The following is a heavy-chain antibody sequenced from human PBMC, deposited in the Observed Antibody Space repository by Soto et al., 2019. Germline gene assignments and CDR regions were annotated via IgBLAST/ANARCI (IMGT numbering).Heavy chain of an antibody. CDR3: ARGPRESGEWLLFDY. CDR2: IIPIFGTA. Sequence: QVQLVQSGAEVKKPGSSVKVSCKASGGTFDSYAISWVRQAPGQGLEWMGEIIPIFGTANYAQKFQGRVTITADDSTSTAYMELSSLRYEDTAVYYCARGPRESGEWLLFDYWGQGALVTVSS. V-gene: IGHV1-69*01. CDR1: GGTFDSYA. D-gene: IGHD3-3*01. J-gene: IGHJ4*02.